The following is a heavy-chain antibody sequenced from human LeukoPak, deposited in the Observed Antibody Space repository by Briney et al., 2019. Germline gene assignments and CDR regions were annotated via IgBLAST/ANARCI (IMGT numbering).Heavy chain of an antibody. CDR1: GYTFTSYA. CDR3: ARAPDYYDSSGYRY. J-gene: IGHJ4*02. D-gene: IGHD3-22*01. V-gene: IGHV1-3*01. CDR2: INAGNGNT. Sequence: GASVKVSCRASGYTFTSYAMHWVRQAPGQRLEWMGWINAGNGNTKYSQKFQGRVTITRDTSASTAYMELSSLRSEDTAVYYCARAPDYYDSSGYRYWGQGTLVTVSS.